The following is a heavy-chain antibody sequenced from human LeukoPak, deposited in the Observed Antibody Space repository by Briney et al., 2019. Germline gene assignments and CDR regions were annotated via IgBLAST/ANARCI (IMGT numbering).Heavy chain of an antibody. CDR3: ARVRPYYYDSSGYSDY. Sequence: GGSLRLSCAASGFTFDDYAMHWVRQAPGKGLEWVSGISWNSGSIGYADSVKGRFTISRDNAKNSLYLQMNSLRAEDTAVYYCARVRPYYYDSSGYSDYWGQGTLVTVSS. CDR1: GFTFDDYA. CDR2: ISWNSGSI. D-gene: IGHD3-22*01. J-gene: IGHJ4*02. V-gene: IGHV3-9*01.